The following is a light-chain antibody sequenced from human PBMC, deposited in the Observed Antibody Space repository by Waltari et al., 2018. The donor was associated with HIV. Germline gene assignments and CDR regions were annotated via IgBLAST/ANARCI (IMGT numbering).Light chain of an antibody. V-gene: IGKV1-39*01. CDR2: AAS. CDR1: QTISTS. J-gene: IGKJ3*01. Sequence: DIQLTQSPSSLSASVGDRVTIACRASQTISTSLNWYQQKPGKAPKFLISAASSLQSGVPSRFSGSASGTEFTLTISSLQPEDYATYYCQQSYCSPLTFGPGTKVDVK. CDR3: QQSYCSPLT.